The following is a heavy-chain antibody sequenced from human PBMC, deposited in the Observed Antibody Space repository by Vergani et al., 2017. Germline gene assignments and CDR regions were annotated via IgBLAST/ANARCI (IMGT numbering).Heavy chain of an antibody. J-gene: IGHJ5*02. CDR3: ARHKGMAAAGTDWFDP. Sequence: EVQLVQSGAEVKKPGESLKISCKGSGYSFTSYWIGWVRQMPGKGLEWMGIIYPGDSDTRYSPSFQGQVTISADKSISTAYLQWSSLKASDPAMYYCARHKGMAAAGTDWFDPWGQGTLVTVSS. CDR1: GYSFTSYW. CDR2: IYPGDSDT. D-gene: IGHD6-13*01. V-gene: IGHV5-51*01.